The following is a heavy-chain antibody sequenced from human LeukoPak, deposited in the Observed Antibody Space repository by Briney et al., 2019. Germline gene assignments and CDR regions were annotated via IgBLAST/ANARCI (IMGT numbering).Heavy chain of an antibody. V-gene: IGHV3-33*01. CDR3: GRERYTYGYGCLDY. CDR2: IWYDGSNK. CDR1: GFTFSSNG. D-gene: IGHD5-18*01. Sequence: PGRSLRLSCAASGFTFSSNGMHWVRQAPGKGLEWVAVIWYDGSNKYYTDSVKGRFTISRDSSKNTLYLQMNSLRAEDTAVFYCGRERYTYGYGCLDYGGQEPRVTVP. J-gene: IGHJ4*02.